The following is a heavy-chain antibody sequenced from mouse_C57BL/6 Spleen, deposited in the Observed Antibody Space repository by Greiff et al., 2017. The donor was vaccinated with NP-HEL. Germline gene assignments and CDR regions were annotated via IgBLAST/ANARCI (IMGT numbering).Heavy chain of an antibody. CDR2: IYPGGGYT. CDR3: ARRGLYQLQGAMDY. D-gene: IGHD2-5*01. CDR1: GYTFTNYW. Sequence: QVQLQQSGAELVRPGTSVKMSCKASGYTFTNYWIGWAKQRPGHGLEWIGDIYPGGGYTNYNEKFKGKATLTADKSSSTAYMQFSSLTSEDSAIYYCARRGLYQLQGAMDYWGQGTSVTVSS. J-gene: IGHJ4*01. V-gene: IGHV1-63*01.